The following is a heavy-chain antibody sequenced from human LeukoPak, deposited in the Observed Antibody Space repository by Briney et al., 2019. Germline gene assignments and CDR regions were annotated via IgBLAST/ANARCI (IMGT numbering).Heavy chain of an antibody. CDR1: GGSFSGYY. J-gene: IGHJ4*02. Sequence: SETLSLTCAVYGGSFSGYYWSWIRQPPGKGLEWIGRIYTSGSTNYNPSLKSRVTMSVDTSKNQFSLKLSSVTAADTAVYYCARVGQWLVYDYWGQGTLVTVSS. D-gene: IGHD6-19*01. CDR2: IYTSGST. V-gene: IGHV4-59*10. CDR3: ARVGQWLVYDY.